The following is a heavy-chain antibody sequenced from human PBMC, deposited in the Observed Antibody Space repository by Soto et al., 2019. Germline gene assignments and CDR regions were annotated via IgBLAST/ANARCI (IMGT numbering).Heavy chain of an antibody. D-gene: IGHD3-16*01. CDR3: AKDYGTEGEGSAFGYFDR. J-gene: IGHJ4*02. CDR2: IWWDGSNK. CDR1: GFTFSLSG. V-gene: IGHV3-33*06. Sequence: QVQLVQSGGGVVQPGRSLRLSCAASGFTFSLSGMHWLRQAPDKGLEWLAVIWWDGSNKYYADSVKGRFTISRDNAEKMMYLQLNELRAEDTAVYYRAKDYGTEGEGSAFGYFDRWGQGALVTVSS.